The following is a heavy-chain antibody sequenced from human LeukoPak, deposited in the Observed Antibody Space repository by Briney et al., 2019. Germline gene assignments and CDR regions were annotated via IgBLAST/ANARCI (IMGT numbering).Heavy chain of an antibody. CDR2: ISAGGGST. J-gene: IGHJ3*02. V-gene: IGHV3-23*01. D-gene: IGHD3-22*01. CDR1: GFTFSSYV. Sequence: GGTLRLSCAASGFTFSSYVMNWVRRAPGKGLEWVSAISAGGGSTYYADSVKGRFTISRDNSKNTLYLQMNSLRAEDTAVYYCAKALPYYYDSRDAFDIWGQGTMVTVSS. CDR3: AKALPYYYDSRDAFDI.